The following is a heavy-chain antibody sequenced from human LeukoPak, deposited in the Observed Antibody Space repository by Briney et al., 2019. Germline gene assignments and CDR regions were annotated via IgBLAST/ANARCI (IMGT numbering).Heavy chain of an antibody. CDR2: IYYSGST. D-gene: IGHD5-18*01. V-gene: IGHV4-59*12. J-gene: IGHJ4*02. Sequence: PSETLSLTCTVSGGSISSYYWSWIRQPPGKGLEWIGYIYYSGSTNYNPSLKSRVTISVDTSKNQFSLKLSSVTAADTAVYYCARESELWFFDYWGQGTLVTVSS. CDR1: GGSISSYY. CDR3: ARESELWFFDY.